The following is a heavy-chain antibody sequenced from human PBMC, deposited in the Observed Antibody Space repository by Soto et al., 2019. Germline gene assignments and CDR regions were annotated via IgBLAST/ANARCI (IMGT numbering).Heavy chain of an antibody. D-gene: IGHD6-6*01. V-gene: IGHV3-23*01. CDR1: GFTFTSYA. CDR2: ISGSGGST. CDR3: AKDMEYSRSSGQFDY. Sequence: GSLRLSCVASGFTFTSYAMTWVRQAPGKGLEWVSVISGSGGSTYYADSVKGRFTISRDNSKNTLFLQMNSLRAEDTAVYYCAKDMEYSRSSGQFDYWGQGTLVTVSS. J-gene: IGHJ4*02.